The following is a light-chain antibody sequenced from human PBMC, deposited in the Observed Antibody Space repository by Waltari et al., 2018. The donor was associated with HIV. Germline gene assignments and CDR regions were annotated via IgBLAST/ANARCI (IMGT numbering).Light chain of an antibody. Sequence: QSALTQPASVSGPPGQSITISCTGASDDLGGYVSWYQQYPGKAPKLLIFDVTKRPSGVSDRFSGSKSPNTASLTISGLQAEDEADYFCSSYMSTNRLFGGGTRLTVL. CDR2: DVT. CDR3: SSYMSTNRL. V-gene: IGLV2-14*03. J-gene: IGLJ2*01. CDR1: SDDLGGY.